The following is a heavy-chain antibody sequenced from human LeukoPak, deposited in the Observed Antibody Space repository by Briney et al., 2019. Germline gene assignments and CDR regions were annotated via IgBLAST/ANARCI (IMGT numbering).Heavy chain of an antibody. Sequence: GGSLRLSCAASGFTVSSNYMSWVRQAPGKGLEWVSVIYSGGSTYYADSVKGRFTISRDNSKNTLYLQMNSLRAVDTAVYYCAISSGWYLGNFDYWGQGTLDTVSS. V-gene: IGHV3-53*01. D-gene: IGHD6-19*01. J-gene: IGHJ4*02. CDR1: GFTVSSNY. CDR3: AISSGWYLGNFDY. CDR2: IYSGGST.